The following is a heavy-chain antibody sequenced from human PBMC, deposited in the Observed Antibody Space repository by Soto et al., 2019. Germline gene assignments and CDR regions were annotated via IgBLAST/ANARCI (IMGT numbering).Heavy chain of an antibody. CDR3: ARVGVRITGKGLGWFDP. CDR2: INPSGGST. CDR1: GYTFTSYY. V-gene: IGHV1-46*01. D-gene: IGHD1-20*01. J-gene: IGHJ5*02. Sequence: GASVKVSCKASGYTFTSYYMHWVRQAPGQVLEWMGIINPSGGSTSYAQKFQGRVTISVDRSKNQFSLKLSSVTAADTAVYYCARVGVRITGKGLGWFDPWGQGTLVTVSS.